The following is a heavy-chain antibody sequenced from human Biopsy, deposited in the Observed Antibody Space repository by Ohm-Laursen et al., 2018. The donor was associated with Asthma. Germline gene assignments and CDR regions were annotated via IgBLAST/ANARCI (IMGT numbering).Heavy chain of an antibody. CDR1: GFDLRDYT. CDR2: ISSLSRYI. J-gene: IGHJ1*01. D-gene: IGHD3-3*02. V-gene: IGHV3-21*06. CDR3: ARTFHFWSPYHAEHYQL. Sequence: GSLRLSCAASGFDLRDYTMNWVRQAPGKGLEWVASISSLSRYIYHATSLRGRFTISRDNAKNSLYLQMNSPRAEDTAVYYCARTFHFWSPYHAEHYQLWGQGTLVTVSS.